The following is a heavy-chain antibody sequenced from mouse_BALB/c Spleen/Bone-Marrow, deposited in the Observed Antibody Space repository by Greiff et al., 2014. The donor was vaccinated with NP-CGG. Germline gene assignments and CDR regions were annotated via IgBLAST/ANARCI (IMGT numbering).Heavy chain of an antibody. V-gene: IGHV1-67*01. CDR2: ISTYSGNT. Sequence: QVQLKASGPELVRPGVSVKISCKGSGYTFTDYAMHWVKQSHAKSLEWIGVISTYSGNTNYNQKFKGKATMTVDKSSSTAYMELARLTSEDSAIYYCASPIYYGNYEGFAYWGQGTLVTVSA. CDR1: GYTFTDYA. J-gene: IGHJ3*01. D-gene: IGHD2-1*01. CDR3: ASPIYYGNYEGFAY.